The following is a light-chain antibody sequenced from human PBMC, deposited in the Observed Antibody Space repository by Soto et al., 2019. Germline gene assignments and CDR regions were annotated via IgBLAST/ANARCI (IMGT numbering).Light chain of an antibody. CDR2: YAS. CDR3: QHPRT. CDR1: QSISNY. Sequence: EIVMTPSPGTLSLSPGERATLSCKSSQSISNYLAWYQHKPGQAPRLLIDYASHRATGIPARFSGTGSRTDFTLTNRGLEAEDFSVYYCQHPRTLGQGTRLEIK. J-gene: IGKJ5*01. V-gene: IGKV3-11*01.